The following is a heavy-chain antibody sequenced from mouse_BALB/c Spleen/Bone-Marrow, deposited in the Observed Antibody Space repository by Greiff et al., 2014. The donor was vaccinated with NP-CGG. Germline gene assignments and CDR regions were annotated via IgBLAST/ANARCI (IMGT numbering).Heavy chain of an antibody. V-gene: IGHV1-7*01. Sequence: VQLQQSGAELAKPGASVKMSCKASGYTFTIYWMHWVKQRPGQGLEWIGYINPSTGYTEYNQKFKDKATLTADKSSSTAYMQLSSLISEDSAVYYCARYGGRSYDGFAYWGQGTLVTVSA. CDR1: GYTFTIYW. CDR3: ARYGGRSYDGFAY. J-gene: IGHJ3*01. D-gene: IGHD2-12*01. CDR2: INPSTGYT.